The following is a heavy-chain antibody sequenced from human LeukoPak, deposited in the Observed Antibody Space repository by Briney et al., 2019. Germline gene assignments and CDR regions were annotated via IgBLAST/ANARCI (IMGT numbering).Heavy chain of an antibody. CDR2: IYYSGST. J-gene: IGHJ3*02. CDR3: ARDSRKYAFDI. V-gene: IGHV4-59*01. CDR1: GGSISSYY. Sequence: SETLSLTCTVSGGSISSYYWSWIRQPPGKGLEWIGYIYYSGSTNYNPSLKSRVTISVDTSKNQFSLKLSSVTAADTAVYYCARDSRKYAFDIWGQGTMVTVSS.